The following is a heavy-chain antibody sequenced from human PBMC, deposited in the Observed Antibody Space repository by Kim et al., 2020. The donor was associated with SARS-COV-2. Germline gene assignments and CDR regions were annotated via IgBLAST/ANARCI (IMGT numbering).Heavy chain of an antibody. CDR1: GFTFSSYG. Sequence: GGSLRLSCAASGFTFSSYGMHWVRQAPGKGLEWVAVIWNDGSNKYYADSVKGRFTISRDNSKITLYLQMNSLRAEDTAMYYCARDLPSMTTVTRNDDYWGQGTLVTVSS. CDR3: ARDLPSMTTVTRNDDY. CDR2: IWNDGSNK. J-gene: IGHJ4*02. V-gene: IGHV3-33*01. D-gene: IGHD4-17*01.